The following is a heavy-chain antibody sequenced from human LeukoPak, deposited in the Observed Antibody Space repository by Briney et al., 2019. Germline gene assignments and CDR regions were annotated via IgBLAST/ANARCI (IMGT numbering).Heavy chain of an antibody. Sequence: AGGSLRLSCAASGFTFSSYAMSWVRQAPGKGREWVSAIICSGGSTYYADSVKGRFTISRDNSRNTLYLQMNSLRAEDTAVYYCAKDVVVVPAARYNWFDPWGQGTLVTVSS. CDR1: GFTFSSYA. V-gene: IGHV3-23*01. CDR3: AKDVVVVPAARYNWFDP. J-gene: IGHJ5*02. CDR2: IICSGGST. D-gene: IGHD2-2*01.